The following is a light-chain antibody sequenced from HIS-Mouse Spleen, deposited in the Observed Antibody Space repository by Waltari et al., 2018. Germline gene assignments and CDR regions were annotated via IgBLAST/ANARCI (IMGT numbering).Light chain of an antibody. CDR1: NIGSKS. J-gene: IGLJ2*01. CDR3: QVWDSSSDHVV. Sequence: SYVLTQPPSVSVAPVKTARITCGGNNIGSKSVHWYQQKPVPAPVLVVYDDSDRPSGIPERFSGSNSGNTATLTISRVEAGDEADYYCQVWDSSSDHVVFGGGTKLTVL. CDR2: DDS. V-gene: IGLV3-21*03.